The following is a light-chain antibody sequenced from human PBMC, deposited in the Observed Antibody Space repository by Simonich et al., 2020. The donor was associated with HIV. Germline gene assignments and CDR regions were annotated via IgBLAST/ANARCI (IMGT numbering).Light chain of an antibody. CDR3: QQYYSTPLT. J-gene: IGKJ4*01. Sequence: DIVMTQSPDSLTVSLGERATINCKSSQSVLSSSNNKNYLTWYQQKPGQPTKLLIYWASTRESGVPDRFSGSGSGTDFTLTITSLQAEDVAVYFCQQYYSTPLTFGGGTKVEIK. CDR1: QSVLSSSNNKNY. CDR2: WAS. V-gene: IGKV4-1*01.